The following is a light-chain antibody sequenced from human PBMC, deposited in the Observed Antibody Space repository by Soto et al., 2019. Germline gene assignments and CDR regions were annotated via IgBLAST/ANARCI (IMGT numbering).Light chain of an antibody. CDR1: QSINIL. CDR2: AAS. V-gene: IGKV1-39*01. Sequence: DFQMTQSPSSLSASVGDRVTITCRASQSINILLKLEQQKPGKAPNLLIYAASSLRSGVPSRFSGSGSGTGFTLTISRLQPEDFATYYCQQSYTTPWTFGQGTKVDIK. J-gene: IGKJ1*01. CDR3: QQSYTTPWT.